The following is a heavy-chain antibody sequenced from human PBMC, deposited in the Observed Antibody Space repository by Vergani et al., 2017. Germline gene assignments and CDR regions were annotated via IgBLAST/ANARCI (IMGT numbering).Heavy chain of an antibody. J-gene: IGHJ3*02. Sequence: QVQLVQSGAEVKKPGASVKVSCKASGYTFTGYYMHWVRQAPGQGLEWRGGFDPEDGETIYAQKFQGRVTMTEDTSTETAYMELSSLRSEDTAVYYCATDQDKVAPDAFDIWGQGTMVTVSS. V-gene: IGHV1-24*01. D-gene: IGHD5-12*01. CDR1: GYTFTGYY. CDR3: ATDQDKVAPDAFDI. CDR2: FDPEDGET.